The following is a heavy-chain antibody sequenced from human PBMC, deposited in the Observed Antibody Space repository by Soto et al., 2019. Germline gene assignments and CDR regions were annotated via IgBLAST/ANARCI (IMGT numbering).Heavy chain of an antibody. CDR3: ARDLGCYGSGSHYYFDC. V-gene: IGHV3-33*01. D-gene: IGHD3-10*01. Sequence: GGSLRLSCAASGFTFSSYGMHWVRQAPGKGLEWVAVIWYDGSNKYYADSVKGRFTISRDNSKNTLYLQMNSLRAEETAVYYCARDLGCYGSGSHYYFDCCGQGPLVTCSS. J-gene: IGHJ4*02. CDR1: GFTFSSYG. CDR2: IWYDGSNK.